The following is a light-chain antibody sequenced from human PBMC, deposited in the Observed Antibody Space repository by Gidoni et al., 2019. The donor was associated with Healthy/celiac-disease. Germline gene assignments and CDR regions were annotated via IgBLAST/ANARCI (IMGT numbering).Light chain of an antibody. V-gene: IGKV3-20*01. CDR2: GAS. J-gene: IGKJ1*01. Sequence: DIVLTQSPGTLSLSPGERATLSCRASQSVSSSYLAWYQQKPGQAPRLLIYGASSRATGTPDRFSGSGSGTDFTLTISRLEPEDFAVYYCQQYGSSLRTFGQGTKVEIK. CDR3: QQYGSSLRT. CDR1: QSVSSSY.